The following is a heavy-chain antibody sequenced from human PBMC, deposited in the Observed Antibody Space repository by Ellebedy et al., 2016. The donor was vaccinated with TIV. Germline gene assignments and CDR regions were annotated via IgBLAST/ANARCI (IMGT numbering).Heavy chain of an antibody. J-gene: IGHJ4*02. Sequence: GGSLRLSCAASGFTFSSYAMHWVRQAPGKGLEWVAVTSHDGSNKYYADSVKGRFTISRDNSKKTLYLQMNSLRAEDTAVYYCAKGRYYFDHWGQGTLVTVSS. V-gene: IGHV3-30-3*01. CDR3: AKGRYYFDH. CDR2: TSHDGSNK. CDR1: GFTFSSYA.